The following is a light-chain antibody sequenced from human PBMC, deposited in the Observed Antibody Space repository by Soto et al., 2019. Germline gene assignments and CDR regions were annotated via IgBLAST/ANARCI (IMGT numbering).Light chain of an antibody. CDR1: QSVSSN. CDR3: QQYNNWPGT. J-gene: IGKJ1*01. Sequence: EIVMTQSPGTLSVSPGERATLSCRASQSVSSNLAWYQQKLGQAPRLLIYGASTRATGIPARFSGSGSGKVFSLTISSLQSEDFAVYYCQQYNNWPGTFGQGTKVEIK. V-gene: IGKV3-15*01. CDR2: GAS.